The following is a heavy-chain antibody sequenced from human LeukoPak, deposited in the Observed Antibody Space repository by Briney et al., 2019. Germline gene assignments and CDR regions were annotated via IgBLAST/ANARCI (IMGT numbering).Heavy chain of an antibody. CDR2: INHSGST. Sequence: PSETLSLTCAVYGGSFSAYYWSWIRQPPGKGLEWIGEINHSGSTNYNPSLKSRVTISIDTSKNQFSLKLSSVTAADTAVYYCARIDYSNYYYGMDVWGQGTTVTVSS. CDR3: ARIDYSNYYYGMDV. J-gene: IGHJ6*02. D-gene: IGHD4-11*01. CDR1: GGSFSAYY. V-gene: IGHV4-34*01.